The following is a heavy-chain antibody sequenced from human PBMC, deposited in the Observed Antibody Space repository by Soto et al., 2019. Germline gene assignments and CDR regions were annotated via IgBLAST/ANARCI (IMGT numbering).Heavy chain of an antibody. J-gene: IGHJ6*02. CDR2: MYHGGAT. Sequence: QLQLQESGSGLVKPSQTLSVTCTVSGASINSANYSWSWIRQPPGKGLEWIGYMYHGGATDYNPSLKSRVTISVDRSKNQVSLKVSSVPAADTAMYYGARGDYYIWNGSAFGMNVWGQGTTVTVSS. CDR3: ARGDYYIWNGSAFGMNV. V-gene: IGHV4-30-2*01. D-gene: IGHD1-20*01. CDR1: GASINSANYS.